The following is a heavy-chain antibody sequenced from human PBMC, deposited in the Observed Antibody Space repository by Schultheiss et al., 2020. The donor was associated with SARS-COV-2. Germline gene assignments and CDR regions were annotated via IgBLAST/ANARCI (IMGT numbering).Heavy chain of an antibody. D-gene: IGHD6-13*01. CDR3: ARTVRPSSSWYRRYDCCGGVDV. CDR1: GFSLSTIGMC. V-gene: IGHV2-70*11. J-gene: IGHJ6*01. Sequence: SGPTLVKPTQTLTLTCTFSGFSLSTIGMCVTWIRQPPGKALEWLARIDWSDDEYYSTSLKTRLTISKDTSKSQVVLTMTNMDSVDTAKYYCARTVRPSSSWYRRYDCCGGVDVWGQAATVTGSS. CDR2: IDWSDDE.